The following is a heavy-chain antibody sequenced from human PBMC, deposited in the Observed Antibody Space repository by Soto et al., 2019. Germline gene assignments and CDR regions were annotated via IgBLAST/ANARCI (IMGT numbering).Heavy chain of an antibody. CDR3: ARCGLAGMNDFDY. D-gene: IGHD6-19*01. Sequence: QVQLVESGGGLVKPGGSLRLSCAASGFTFSAYYMSWIRQAPGKGLEWVSYISARGTTIYYADSVKGRFTISRDNDNNAQYLQMNTLRADDTADYYCARCGLAGMNDFDYWGHETLVTVSS. J-gene: IGHJ4*01. CDR1: GFTFSAYY. CDR2: ISARGTTI. V-gene: IGHV3-11*01.